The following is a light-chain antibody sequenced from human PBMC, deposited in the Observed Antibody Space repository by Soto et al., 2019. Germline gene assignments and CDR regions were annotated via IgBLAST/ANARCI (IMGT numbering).Light chain of an antibody. CDR1: QSVNSY. V-gene: IGKV3-11*01. CDR2: DAS. J-gene: IGKJ1*01. CDR3: QQRSNWPST. Sequence: EIVMTQSPATLSVSPGERANLSCRASQSVNSYLAWYQQKPGQTTRLLIYDASNKATGIPARFSGNETGTDFTLTISSLEPEDFAVYYCQQRSNWPSTFGQGTKV.